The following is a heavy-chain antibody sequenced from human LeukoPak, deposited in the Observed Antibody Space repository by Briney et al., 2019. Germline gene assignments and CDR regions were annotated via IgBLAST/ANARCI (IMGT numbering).Heavy chain of an antibody. D-gene: IGHD4-17*01. CDR1: GYTFTGYY. CDR2: INPNSGGT. V-gene: IGHV1-2*06. CDR3: ARNLPRDYGDYVAY. Sequence: ASVKVSCKASGYTFTGYYMHGVRQAPGQGLEWMGRINPNSGGTDYAQKFQGRVTMTRDTSICTAYMELSRLRSDDTAVYYCARNLPRDYGDYVAYWGQGTLVTASS. J-gene: IGHJ4*02.